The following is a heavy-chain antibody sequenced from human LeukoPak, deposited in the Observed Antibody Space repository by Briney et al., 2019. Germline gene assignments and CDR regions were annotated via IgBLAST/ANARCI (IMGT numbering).Heavy chain of an antibody. D-gene: IGHD6-13*01. CDR2: ISSSSSYI. CDR3: AKASHIAAAGPTPFLFDY. Sequence: GGSLRLSCAASGFTFSSYSMNWVRQAPGKGLEWVSSISSSSSYIYYADSVKGRFTISRDNAKNSLYLQMNSLRAEDTAVYYCAKASHIAAAGPTPFLFDYWGQGTLVTVSS. J-gene: IGHJ4*02. V-gene: IGHV3-21*04. CDR1: GFTFSSYS.